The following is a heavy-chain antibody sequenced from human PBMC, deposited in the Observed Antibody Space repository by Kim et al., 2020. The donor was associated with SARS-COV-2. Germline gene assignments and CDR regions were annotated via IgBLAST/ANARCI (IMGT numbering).Heavy chain of an antibody. CDR3: ARGSILSQGWFDP. Sequence: GGSLRLSCAASGFTFSSYSMNWVRQAPGKGLEWVSYISSSSSTIYYADSVKGRFTISRDNAKNSLYLQMNSLRAEDTAVYYCARGSILSQGWFDPWGQGTLVTVYS. CDR2: ISSSSSTI. CDR1: GFTFSSYS. J-gene: IGHJ5*02. D-gene: IGHD2-15*01. V-gene: IGHV3-48*04.